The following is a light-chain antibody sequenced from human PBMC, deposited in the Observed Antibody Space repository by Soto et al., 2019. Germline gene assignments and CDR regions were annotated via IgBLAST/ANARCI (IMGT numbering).Light chain of an antibody. Sequence: EIVMTQSPATLSVSPGERVTLSCRASQSVSSNLAWYQQKPGQAPRLLIYGASTRATGIPARFSGSGSGTEFTLTISSLQSGDFAVYYCQQYKNWPRTFGQGTKVEIK. CDR1: QSVSSN. CDR2: GAS. CDR3: QQYKNWPRT. V-gene: IGKV3-15*01. J-gene: IGKJ1*01.